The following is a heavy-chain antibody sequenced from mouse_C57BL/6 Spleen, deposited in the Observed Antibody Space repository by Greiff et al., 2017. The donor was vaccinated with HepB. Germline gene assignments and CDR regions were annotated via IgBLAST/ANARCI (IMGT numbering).Heavy chain of an antibody. J-gene: IGHJ2*01. CDR3: ARGADYGGY. Sequence: PGASVKLSCKASGYTFTSYWMHWVKQRPGQGLEWIGMIHPNSGSTNYNEKFKSKATLTVDKSSSTAYMQLSSLTSEDSAVYYCARGADYGGYWGQGTTLTVSS. CDR2: IHPNSGST. CDR1: GYTFTSYW. D-gene: IGHD2-4*01. V-gene: IGHV1-64*01.